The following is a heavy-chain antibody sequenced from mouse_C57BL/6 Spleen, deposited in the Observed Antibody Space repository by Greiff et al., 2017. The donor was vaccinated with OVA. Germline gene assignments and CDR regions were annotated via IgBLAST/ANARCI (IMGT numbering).Heavy chain of an antibody. D-gene: IGHD1-1*01. J-gene: IGHJ3*01. V-gene: IGHV2-2*01. CDR2: IWSGGST. Sequence: QVQLKQSGPGLVQPSQSLSITCTVSGFSLPSYGVHWVRQSPGKGLEWLGAIWSGGSTAYNAAFISRLSISKDNSKSQVFFKMNSLQADDTAIYYCAGYYGSSPFAYWGQGTLVTVSA. CDR1: GFSLPSYG. CDR3: AGYYGSSPFAY.